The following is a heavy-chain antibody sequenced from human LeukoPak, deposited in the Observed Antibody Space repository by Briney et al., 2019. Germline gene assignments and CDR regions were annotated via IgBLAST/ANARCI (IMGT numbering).Heavy chain of an antibody. CDR1: GFTFSSYS. Sequence: GGSLRLSCAASGFTFSSYSMNWVRQAPGKGLEWVSSISSSSSYIYYADSVKGRFTISRDNAKNSLYLQMNSLRAEDTAVYYCARDWNIAVAGSYYFDYWGQGTLVTVSS. V-gene: IGHV3-21*01. CDR2: ISSSSSYI. CDR3: ARDWNIAVAGSYYFDY. D-gene: IGHD6-19*01. J-gene: IGHJ4*02.